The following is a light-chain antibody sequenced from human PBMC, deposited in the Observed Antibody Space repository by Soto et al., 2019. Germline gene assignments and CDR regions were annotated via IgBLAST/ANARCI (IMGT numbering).Light chain of an antibody. J-gene: IGKJ1*01. Sequence: EIVLTQSPGTLSLSAGERATLSCRASQSVSSNYLAWYQQKPGQPPRLIISGASSRATGIPDRFIGSGSETNVTLTISSLEPEDFAVYYCQHYCRSPPSWTFGQGTKVEIK. CDR2: GAS. CDR3: QHYCRSPPSWT. CDR1: QSVSSNY. V-gene: IGKV3-20*01.